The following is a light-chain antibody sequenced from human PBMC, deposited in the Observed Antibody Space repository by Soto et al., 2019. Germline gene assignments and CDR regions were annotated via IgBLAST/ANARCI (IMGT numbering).Light chain of an antibody. CDR1: QSVSSNY. CDR2: GAS. V-gene: IGKV3-20*01. Sequence: ETVLTQSPGTLSLSPGERATLSCRASQSVSSNYLAWYQQKPGQAPRLLMYGASTRATGIPDRFSGSGSGTDFTLTISRLEPEDFATYYCKQYNSFPTFGQGTKVEIK. J-gene: IGKJ1*01. CDR3: KQYNSFPT.